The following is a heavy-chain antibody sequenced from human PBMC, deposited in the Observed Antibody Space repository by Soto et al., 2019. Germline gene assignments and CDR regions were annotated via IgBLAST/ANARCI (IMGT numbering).Heavy chain of an antibody. D-gene: IGHD3-10*01. CDR3: ARVLYYGSGSYSPHGMDV. CDR2: VSPPSRTS. J-gene: IGHJ6*02. V-gene: IGHV1-69*01. Sequence: VQLVQSGAEVKKPGSSVKVSCKTSGVSFNNNGIGWVRQAPGHGLEWMGGVSPPSRTSNYARKFQGRISITADASTGTVNMELSSLTSEDTAQYYCARVLYYGSGSYSPHGMDVWCQGTTVTVSS. CDR1: GVSFNNNG.